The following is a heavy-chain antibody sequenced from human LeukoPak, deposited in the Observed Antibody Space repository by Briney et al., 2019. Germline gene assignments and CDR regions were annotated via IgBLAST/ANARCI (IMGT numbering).Heavy chain of an antibody. CDR1: GGSISSYY. J-gene: IGHJ4*02. CDR2: IYYSWST. V-gene: IGHV4-59*01. CDR3: ARDSPVWYYFDY. Sequence: PSETLSLTCTVSGGSISSYYWSWIRQPPGKGLEWIGYIYYSWSTNYNPSLKSRVTISVDTSKNQFSLKLSSVTAADTAVYYCARDSPVWYYFDYWGQGTLVTVSS. D-gene: IGHD3-16*01.